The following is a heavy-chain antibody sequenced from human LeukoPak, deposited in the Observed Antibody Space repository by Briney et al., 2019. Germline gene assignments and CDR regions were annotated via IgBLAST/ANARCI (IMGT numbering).Heavy chain of an antibody. Sequence: GGSLRLSCAASGFTFSSYGMHWVRQAPGKGLEWVAFIRYDGSNKYYADSVKGRFTISRDNSKNTLYPQMNSLRAEDTAVYYCAKDSTPMITFGGVSDWGQGTLVTVSS. CDR2: IRYDGSNK. V-gene: IGHV3-30*02. J-gene: IGHJ4*02. CDR1: GFTFSSYG. D-gene: IGHD3-16*01. CDR3: AKDSTPMITFGGVSD.